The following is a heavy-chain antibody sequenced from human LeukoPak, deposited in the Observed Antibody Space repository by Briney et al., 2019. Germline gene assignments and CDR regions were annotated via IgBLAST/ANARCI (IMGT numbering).Heavy chain of an antibody. V-gene: IGHV3-30*18. Sequence: GGSLRLSCAASGFTFSSYSMNWVRQAPGKGLEWVAVISYEGSNEYYADSVKGRFTISRDNSKNTLYLQMNSLRAEDTALYYCAKDRHYSSSVFDYWGQGTLVTVSS. D-gene: IGHD3-10*01. CDR3: AKDRHYSSSVFDY. J-gene: IGHJ4*02. CDR1: GFTFSSYS. CDR2: ISYEGSNE.